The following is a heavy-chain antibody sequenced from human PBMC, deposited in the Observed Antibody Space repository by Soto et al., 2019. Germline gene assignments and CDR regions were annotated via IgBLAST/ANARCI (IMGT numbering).Heavy chain of an antibody. V-gene: IGHV3-23*01. D-gene: IGHD2-8*01. CDR3: AKGSLVMVYAIRVELGYYYYGMDV. CDR2: ISGSGGST. CDR1: GFTFSSYA. J-gene: IGHJ6*02. Sequence: GGSLRLSCAASGFTFSSYAMSWVRQAPGKGLEWVSAISGSGGSTYYADSVKGRFTISRDNSKNTLYLQMNSLRAEDTAVYYCAKGSLVMVYAIRVELGYYYYGMDVWGQGTTVTVSS.